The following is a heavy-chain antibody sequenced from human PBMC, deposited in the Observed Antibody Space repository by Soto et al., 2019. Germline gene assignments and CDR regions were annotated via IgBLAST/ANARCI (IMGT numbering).Heavy chain of an antibody. D-gene: IGHD4-17*01. CDR1: GFTFTSYA. CDR3: ARGSAYSDYDLEY. CDR2: ISGTGGST. J-gene: IGHJ4*02. V-gene: IGHV3-23*01. Sequence: PGGSLRLSCAASGFTFTSYAMTWVRQAPGKGLEWVSGISGTGGSTYYADSVEGRFTISRDKSKNTLYLHVNSLRAEDTAVYYCARGSAYSDYDLEYWGQGTLVTVSS.